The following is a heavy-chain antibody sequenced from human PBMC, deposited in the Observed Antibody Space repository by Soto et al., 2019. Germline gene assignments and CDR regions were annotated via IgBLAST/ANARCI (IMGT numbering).Heavy chain of an antibody. CDR3: TVYYDFWSGYSQHFDY. CDR1: GFTFSNAW. V-gene: IGHV3-15*01. D-gene: IGHD3-3*01. J-gene: IGHJ4*02. Sequence: GGSLRLSCAASGFTFSNAWMSWVRQAPGKGLEWVGRIKSKTDGGTIDYAAPVKGRFTISRDDSKNTLYLQMNSLKTEDTAVYYCTVYYDFWSGYSQHFDYWGQGTLVTVSS. CDR2: IKSKTDGGTI.